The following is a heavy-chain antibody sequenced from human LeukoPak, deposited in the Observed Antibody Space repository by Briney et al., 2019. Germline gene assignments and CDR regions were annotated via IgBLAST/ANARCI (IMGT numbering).Heavy chain of an antibody. CDR1: GGSINSYY. J-gene: IGHJ4*02. CDR3: ARDDGLNFDY. CDR2: IYFSGST. Sequence: PSETLSLTCTVSGGSINSYYWSWIRQPPGKGLGWIGYIYFSGSTNYNPSLKSRVTISVDTSKNQFSLKLSSVTAADTAVYYCARDDGLNFDYWGQGTLVTVSS. V-gene: IGHV4-59*01. D-gene: IGHD5-24*01.